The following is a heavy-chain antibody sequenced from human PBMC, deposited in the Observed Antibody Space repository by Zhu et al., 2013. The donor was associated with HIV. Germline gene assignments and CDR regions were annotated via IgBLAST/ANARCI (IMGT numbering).Heavy chain of an antibody. D-gene: IGHD5-12*01. CDR2: IYYSGST. J-gene: IGHJ3*02. Sequence: VQLQESGPGLVKPSETLSLTCTVSGGSVSSGSYYWSWIRQPPGKGLEWIGYIYYSGSTNYNPSLKSRVTISVDTSKNQFSLKLSSVTAADTAVYYCARVSVGWIAFDIWGQGTMVTVSS. V-gene: IGHV4-61*01. CDR3: ARVSVGWIAFDI. CDR1: GGSVSSGSYY.